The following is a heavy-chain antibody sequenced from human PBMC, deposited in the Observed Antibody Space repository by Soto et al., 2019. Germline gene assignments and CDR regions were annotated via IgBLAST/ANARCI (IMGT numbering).Heavy chain of an antibody. J-gene: IGHJ6*02. CDR1: GFTVSSNY. Sequence: GGSLRLSCAASGFTVSSNYMSWVRQAPGKGLEWVSVIYSGGSTYYADSVKGRFTISRDNSKNTLYLQMNSLRAEDTVVYYCARAPLRFLGGYYYYGMDVWGQGTTVTVSS. D-gene: IGHD3-3*01. CDR3: ARAPLRFLGGYYYYGMDV. V-gene: IGHV3-53*01. CDR2: IYSGGST.